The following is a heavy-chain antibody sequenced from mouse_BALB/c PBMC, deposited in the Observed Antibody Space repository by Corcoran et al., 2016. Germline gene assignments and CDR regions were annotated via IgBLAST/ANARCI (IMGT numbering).Heavy chain of an antibody. Sequence: DVQLQESGPGLVKPSQSLSLTCSVTGYSITSGYYWNWIRQFPGNKLEWMGYISYDGSNNYNPSLKNRISITRDTSKNQFFLKLNSVTTEDTATYYCAEGNYYYAMDYWGQGTSVTVSS. CDR2: ISYDGSN. CDR1: GYSITSGYY. J-gene: IGHJ4*01. V-gene: IGHV3-6*02. CDR3: AEGNYYYAMDY. D-gene: IGHD2-1*01.